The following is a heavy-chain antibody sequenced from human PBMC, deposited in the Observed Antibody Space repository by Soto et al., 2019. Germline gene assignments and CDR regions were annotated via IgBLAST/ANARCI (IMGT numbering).Heavy chain of an antibody. CDR3: XXXXYYDSLGAXYFHH. Sequence: QITLKESGPTLVKPTQTLTLTCTFSGFSLSTSGVGVGWIRQPPGKALEWLALIYWDDDKRYRPSLKRRLTVTKDTSXNXXXXXXXXXXXXXXXXXXXXXXXYYDSLGAXYFHHWGQGTLVTVSS. V-gene: IGHV2-5*02. J-gene: IGHJ1*01. D-gene: IGHD3-22*01. CDR1: GFSLSTSGVG. CDR2: IYWDDDK.